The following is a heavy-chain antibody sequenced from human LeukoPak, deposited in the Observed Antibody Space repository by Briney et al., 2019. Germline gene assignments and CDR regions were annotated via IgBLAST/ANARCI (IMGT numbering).Heavy chain of an antibody. CDR2: IRYDGSNK. V-gene: IGHV3-30*02. CDR3: AKDRIAARVFDY. Sequence: GGSLRLSCAASGFTFSSYGMHWVRQAPGKGLEWVAFIRYDGSNKYYADSVKGRFTISRDNSKNTLYPQMNSLRAEDTAVYYCAKDRIAARVFDYWGQGTLVTVSS. D-gene: IGHD6-6*01. J-gene: IGHJ4*02. CDR1: GFTFSSYG.